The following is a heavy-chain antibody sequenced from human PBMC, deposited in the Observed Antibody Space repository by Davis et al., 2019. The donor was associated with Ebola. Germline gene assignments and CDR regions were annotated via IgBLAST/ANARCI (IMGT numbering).Heavy chain of an antibody. CDR1: GFISSSYW. CDR2: ISGSGGAT. V-gene: IGHV3-23*01. Sequence: GGSLRLSCAASGFISSSYWMSWVRQAPGKGLEWVSAISGSGGATYYADSVKGRFTISRDNSKNTLDLQMNGLRAEDTAVYYCAKAGAVTAPGLYFQHWGQGTLVTVSS. D-gene: IGHD2-21*02. J-gene: IGHJ1*01. CDR3: AKAGAVTAPGLYFQH.